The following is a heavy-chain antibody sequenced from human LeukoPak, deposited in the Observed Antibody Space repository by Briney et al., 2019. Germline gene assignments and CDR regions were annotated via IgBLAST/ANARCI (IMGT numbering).Heavy chain of an antibody. Sequence: PSETLSLTCTVSGGSVSSGSYYWSWIRQPPGKGLEWIGYIYYSGSTNYNPSLKSRVTISVDTSKNQFSLKLSSVTAADTAVYYCASSSNVRDGYTEIYWGQGTLVTVSS. CDR2: IYYSGST. CDR3: ASSSNVRDGYTEIY. J-gene: IGHJ4*02. V-gene: IGHV4-61*01. D-gene: IGHD5-24*01. CDR1: GGSVSSGSYY.